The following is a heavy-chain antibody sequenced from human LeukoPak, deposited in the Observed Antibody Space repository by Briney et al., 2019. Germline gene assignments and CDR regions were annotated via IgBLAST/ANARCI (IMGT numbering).Heavy chain of an antibody. V-gene: IGHV3-66*01. J-gene: IGHJ4*02. CDR2: IYGGGTT. Sequence: GGYLRLYCAASGFTVSSSYMSWVRQAPGKGLEWVSVIYGGGTTYYADSVKGRFTISRDKSKNTLYLQMNSLSAEDTAVYYCARVLGGGGYQFDYWGQGTLVTVSS. CDR3: ARVLGGGGYQFDY. CDR1: GFTVSSSY. D-gene: IGHD1-26*01.